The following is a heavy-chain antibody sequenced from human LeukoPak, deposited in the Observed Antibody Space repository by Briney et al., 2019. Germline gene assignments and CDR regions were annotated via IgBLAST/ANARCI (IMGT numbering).Heavy chain of an antibody. CDR3: AREEAFQLDASLNQ. Sequence: GRSLRLSCAAAGFTFGDFGMHWVRQAPGKGLEWVALIWKDGSDEFYADSVKGRFTISSDNSRNTLSLQMNSLRGEDTAVYYCAREEAFQLDASLNQWGQGTLVTVSS. V-gene: IGHV3-33*01. CDR2: IWKDGSDE. CDR1: GFTFGDFG. D-gene: IGHD1-14*01. J-gene: IGHJ4*02.